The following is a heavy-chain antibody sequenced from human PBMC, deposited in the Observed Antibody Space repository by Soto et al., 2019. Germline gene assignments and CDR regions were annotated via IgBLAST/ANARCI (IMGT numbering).Heavy chain of an antibody. D-gene: IGHD3-22*01. CDR3: ARATYYYDSSGYFFFDY. V-gene: IGHV4-31*03. Sequence: SETLSLTCTVSGGSISSGGYYWSWIRQHPGKGLEWIVYIYYSGSTYYNPSLKSRVTISVDTSKNQFSLKLSSVTAADTAVYYCARATYYYDSSGYFFFDYWGQGTLVTVSS. CDR2: IYYSGST. CDR1: GGSISSGGYY. J-gene: IGHJ4*02.